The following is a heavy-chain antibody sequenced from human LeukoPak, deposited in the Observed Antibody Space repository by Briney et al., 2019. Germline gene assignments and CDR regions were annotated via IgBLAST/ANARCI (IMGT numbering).Heavy chain of an antibody. V-gene: IGHV4-4*02. CDR3: ARGIAAAGLYYFDY. Sequence: SETLSLTCAVSGGSISSNNWWSWVRQPPGKGLEWIGEIFHSAITNYNPSLKSRVTISVDKSKNQFSLRLNSVTAADTAMYYCARGIAAAGLYYFDYWGQGTLVTVSS. J-gene: IGHJ4*02. CDR1: GGSISSNNW. D-gene: IGHD6-13*01. CDR2: IFHSAIT.